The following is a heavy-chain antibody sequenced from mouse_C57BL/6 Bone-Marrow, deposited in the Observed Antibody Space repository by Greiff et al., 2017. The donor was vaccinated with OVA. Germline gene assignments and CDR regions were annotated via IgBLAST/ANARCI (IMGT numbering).Heavy chain of an antibody. CDR2: IYPRSGNT. V-gene: IGHV1-81*01. CDR1: GYTFTSYG. D-gene: IGHD1-1*01. CDR3: ARRGITTVVATGGYYYAMDY. J-gene: IGHJ4*01. Sequence: QVQLKESGAELARPGASVKLSCKASGYTFTSYGISWVKQRTGQGLEWIGEIYPRSGNTYYNEKFKGKATLTADKSSSTAYMELRSLTSEDSAVYFWARRGITTVVATGGYYYAMDYWGQGTSVTVSS.